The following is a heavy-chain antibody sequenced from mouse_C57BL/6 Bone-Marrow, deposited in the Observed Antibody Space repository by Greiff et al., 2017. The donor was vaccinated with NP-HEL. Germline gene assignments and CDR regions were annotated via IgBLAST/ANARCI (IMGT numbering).Heavy chain of an antibody. CDR1: GYTFTSYW. J-gene: IGHJ2*01. CDR2: IHPNSGST. CDR3: ATSYYYGSSYSDY. D-gene: IGHD1-1*01. Sequence: QVQLQQPGAELVKPGASVKLSCKASGYTFTSYWMHWVKQRPGQGLEWIGMIHPNSGSTNYNEKFKSKATLTVDNSSSTASMQLRSLTSEDSAVYYCATSYYYGSSYSDYWGQGTTLTVSA. V-gene: IGHV1-64*01.